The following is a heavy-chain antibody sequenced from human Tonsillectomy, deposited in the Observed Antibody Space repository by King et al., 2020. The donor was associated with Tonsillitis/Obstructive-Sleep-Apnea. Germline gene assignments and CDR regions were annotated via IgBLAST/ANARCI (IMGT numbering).Heavy chain of an antibody. J-gene: IGHJ4*02. CDR1: GFTFSSYW. CDR3: AGGSGWIIDY. V-gene: IGHV3-7*04. Sequence: VQLVESGGGLVQPGGSLRLACAVSGFTFSSYWMNWVRQVPGKGLEWLANIKQDGSEKYYVDSVKGRFTISRDNAKNSLYLQMNSLRVEDTAVYYCAGGSGWIIDYWGQGTLVTVSS. D-gene: IGHD6-19*01. CDR2: IKQDGSEK.